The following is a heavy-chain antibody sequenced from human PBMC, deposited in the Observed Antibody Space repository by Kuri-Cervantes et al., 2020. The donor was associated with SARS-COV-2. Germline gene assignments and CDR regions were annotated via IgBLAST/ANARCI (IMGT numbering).Heavy chain of an antibody. Sequence: GESLKISCAASGFTFSSYGMHWVRQAPGKGLEWVAVISYDGSNKYYADSVKGRFTISRDNSKNTLYLQMNSLRAEGTAVYYCARDYMVVVAATPYYYGMDVWGQGTTVTVSS. D-gene: IGHD2-15*01. CDR2: ISYDGSNK. V-gene: IGHV3-30*03. CDR3: ARDYMVVVAATPYYYGMDV. J-gene: IGHJ6*02. CDR1: GFTFSSYG.